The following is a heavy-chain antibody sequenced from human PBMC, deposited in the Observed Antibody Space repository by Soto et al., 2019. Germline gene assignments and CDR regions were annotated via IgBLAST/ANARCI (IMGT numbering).Heavy chain of an antibody. D-gene: IGHD3-10*01. J-gene: IGHJ6*01. CDR1: GGSISGYY. CDR2: IYTSGST. CDR3: ARTIVRGYYYYGMDV. V-gene: IGHV4-4*07. Sequence: SETLSLTCTVSGGSISGYYWSWIRQPAGKGLEWIGRIYTSGSTNYNPSLKSRVTMSVDTSKNQFSLKLSSVTAADTAVYYFARTIVRGYYYYGMDVCGQGTTVTASS.